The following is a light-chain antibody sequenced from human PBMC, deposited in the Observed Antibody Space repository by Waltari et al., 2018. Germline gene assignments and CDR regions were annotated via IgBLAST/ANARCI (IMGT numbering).Light chain of an antibody. V-gene: IGKV3-20*01. CDR2: AAS. Sequence: EVVLTQSPGTLSLSPGERATLSCRTSQSIGKYLVWYQQRPGQAPRLLLYAASTRATGIPARFSGSGYGTDFSLTISRLEPEDFAVYYCQNHERLPATFGQGTKVEIK. J-gene: IGKJ1*01. CDR3: QNHERLPAT. CDR1: QSIGKY.